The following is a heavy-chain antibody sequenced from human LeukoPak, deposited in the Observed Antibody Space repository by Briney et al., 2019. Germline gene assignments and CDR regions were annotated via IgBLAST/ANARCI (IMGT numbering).Heavy chain of an antibody. CDR1: GFTFSSYA. CDR3: ARGYEYYYDSSGYPDY. CDR2: ISYDGSNK. V-gene: IGHV3-30*04. J-gene: IGHJ4*02. D-gene: IGHD3-22*01. Sequence: GGSLRLSCAASGFTFSSYAMHWVRQAPGKGLEWVAVISYDGSNKYYADSVKGRFTISRDNSKNTLYLQMNSLRAEDTAVYYCARGYEYYYDSSGYPDYWGQGILVTVSS.